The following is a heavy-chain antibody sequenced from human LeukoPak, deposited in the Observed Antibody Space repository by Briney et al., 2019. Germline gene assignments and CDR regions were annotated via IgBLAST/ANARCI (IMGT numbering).Heavy chain of an antibody. CDR1: GFTFSSSW. J-gene: IGHJ4*02. CDR3: VRGVDY. V-gene: IGHV3-7*04. Sequence: GGSLRLSCAASGFTFSSSWMSWVRQAPGKGLEWVANINQDGSGKYYLVSLRGRFTISRDNAKNSLYLQVNSLRAEDTAVYYCVRGVDYGGQGILVTVSA. CDR2: INQDGSGK.